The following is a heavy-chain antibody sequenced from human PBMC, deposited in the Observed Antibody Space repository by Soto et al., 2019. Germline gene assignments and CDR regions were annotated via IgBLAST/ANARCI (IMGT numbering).Heavy chain of an antibody. CDR1: GYTFTSYG. J-gene: IGHJ5*02. CDR2: ISAYNGNT. CDR3: ARDTIGITGTTILWFDP. Sequence: QVQLVQSGAEVKKPGASVKVSCKASGYTFTSYGISWVRQAPGQGLEWMGWISAYNGNTNYAQKLQGRVTMTTDTPTSTADMELRSLRSDDTAVYYCARDTIGITGTTILWFDPWGQGTLVTVSS. D-gene: IGHD1-7*01. V-gene: IGHV1-18*01.